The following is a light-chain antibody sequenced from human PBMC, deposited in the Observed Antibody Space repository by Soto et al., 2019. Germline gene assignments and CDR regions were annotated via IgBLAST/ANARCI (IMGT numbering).Light chain of an antibody. V-gene: IGLV1-47*01. CDR1: SSNIGSHP. CDR2: RSN. CDR3: AAWDGSLSGVV. Sequence: QSVLTQPPSASEAPGQRVTISCSGSSSNIGSHPVYWYQQVPGTAPKDVIYRSNQRPSGVPDRFSGSKSGTSASLAISGLRSEDEADYYCAAWDGSLSGVVFGGGTKLTVL. J-gene: IGLJ3*02.